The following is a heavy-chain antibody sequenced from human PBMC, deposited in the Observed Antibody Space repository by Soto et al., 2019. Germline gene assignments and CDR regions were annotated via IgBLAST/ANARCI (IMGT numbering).Heavy chain of an antibody. CDR1: GGTFSSYT. CDR3: ARGGGGNPFDY. Sequence: QVQLVQSGAEVKKPGSSVKVSCKASGGTFSSYTISWVRQAPGQGLEWMGRIIPILGIANYAQKFQGRVTITADKSTSTAYMELRSLRSEDTAVYYCARGGGGNPFDYWGQGTLVTVSS. D-gene: IGHD2-15*01. CDR2: IIPILGIA. V-gene: IGHV1-69*02. J-gene: IGHJ4*02.